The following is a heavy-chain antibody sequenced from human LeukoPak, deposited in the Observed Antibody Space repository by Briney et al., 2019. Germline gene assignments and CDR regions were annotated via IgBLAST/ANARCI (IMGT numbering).Heavy chain of an antibody. Sequence: SETLSLTCTVSGGSVSSYYWSWIRHPPGKGLELIGYVHSSGDTNYNPSLRNRVTISVDTSKNQFSLKLSSVTAADTAVYYCARGRIYNSGRPDYWGQGTLVTVSS. V-gene: IGHV4-59*02. CDR3: ARGRIYNSGRPDY. CDR2: VHSSGDT. D-gene: IGHD6-19*01. J-gene: IGHJ4*02. CDR1: GGSVSSYY.